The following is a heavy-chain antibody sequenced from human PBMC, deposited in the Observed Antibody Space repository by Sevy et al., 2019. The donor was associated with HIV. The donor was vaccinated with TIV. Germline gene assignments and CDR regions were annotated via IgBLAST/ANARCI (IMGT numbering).Heavy chain of an antibody. CDR3: ARFGPPYITGTTPDWFDP. CDR2: IYYSGST. Sequence: SETLSLACTVSGGSISSYYWSWIRQPPGKGLEWIGYIYYSGSTNYNPSLKSRVTISVDTSKNQFSLRLSSVTAADTAVYYCARFGPPYITGTTPDWFDPWGQGTLVTVSS. J-gene: IGHJ5*02. V-gene: IGHV4-59*01. D-gene: IGHD1-7*01. CDR1: GGSISSYY.